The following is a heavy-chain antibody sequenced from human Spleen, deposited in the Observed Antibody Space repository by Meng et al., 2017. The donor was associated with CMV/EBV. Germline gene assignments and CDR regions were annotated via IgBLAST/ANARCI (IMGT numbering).Heavy chain of an antibody. CDR2: TYYRSKWYN. CDR1: GDSVSSNSAA. J-gene: IGHJ4*02. D-gene: IGHD1-26*01. Sequence: GDSVSSNSAAWNWIRQSPSRGLEWLGRTYYRSKWYNDYAVSVKSRITINPDTSKNQFSLQLNSVTPEDTAVYYCARGGVGATSASFDYWGQGTLVTVSS. CDR3: ARGGVGATSASFDY. V-gene: IGHV6-1*01.